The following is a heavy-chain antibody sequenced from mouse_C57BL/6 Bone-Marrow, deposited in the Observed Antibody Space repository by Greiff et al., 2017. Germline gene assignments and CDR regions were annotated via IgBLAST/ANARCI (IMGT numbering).Heavy chain of an antibody. J-gene: IGHJ3*01. CDR1: GYSITSGYY. D-gene: IGHD2-4*01. CDR2: ISYDGSN. CDR3: ARGRLRAWFAY. V-gene: IGHV3-6*01. Sequence: DVKLVESGPGLVKPSQSLSLTCSVTGYSITSGYYWNWIRQFPGNKLEWMGYISYDGSNNYNPSLKNQISITRDTSKNQIFLKLNSVTTEDTATYYCARGRLRAWFAYWGQGTLVTVSA.